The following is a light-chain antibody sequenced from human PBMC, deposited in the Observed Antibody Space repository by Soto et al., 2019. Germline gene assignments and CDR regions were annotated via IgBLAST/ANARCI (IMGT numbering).Light chain of an antibody. Sequence: QSALTQPPSVSGSPGQSVTISCTGTSSDVGSYNRVSWYQQPPGTAPKLMIYEVSNRPSGVPDRFSGSKSGNTASLTISGLQAEDEADYYCSSYTSSSPLGVFGTGTKVTVL. CDR3: SSYTSSSPLGV. CDR1: SSDVGSYNR. CDR2: EVS. J-gene: IGLJ1*01. V-gene: IGLV2-18*02.